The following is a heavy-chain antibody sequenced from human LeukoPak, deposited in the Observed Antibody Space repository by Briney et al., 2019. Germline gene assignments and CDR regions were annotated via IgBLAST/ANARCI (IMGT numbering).Heavy chain of an antibody. D-gene: IGHD3-22*01. J-gene: IGHJ6*02. CDR3: AREEVGRWLNNYYYYGIDV. Sequence: AGGSLRLSCAASGFTVSSNYMSWVRQAPGKGLEWVSVIYSGGSTYYADSVKGRFTISRDNSKNTLYLQMNSLRAEDTAVYYCAREEVGRWLNNYYYYGIDVWGQGTTVTVSS. V-gene: IGHV3-66*01. CDR1: GFTVSSNY. CDR2: IYSGGST.